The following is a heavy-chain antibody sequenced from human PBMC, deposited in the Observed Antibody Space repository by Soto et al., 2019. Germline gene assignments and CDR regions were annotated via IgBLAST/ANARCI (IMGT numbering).Heavy chain of an antibody. Sequence: QVQLVQSGAEVKKPGASVKVSCKTSGYTFSSYSISWVRQAPGQGPEWMGWISAYNGNTKDAQNLQGRVTLTTDTSTSTAYMELRSLRSDDTAVYFCARDMTYPDQIVVVPAAFDYWGQGTLVTVSS. CDR2: ISAYNGNT. D-gene: IGHD2-2*01. CDR3: ARDMTYPDQIVVVPAAFDY. V-gene: IGHV1-18*04. CDR1: GYTFSSYS. J-gene: IGHJ4*02.